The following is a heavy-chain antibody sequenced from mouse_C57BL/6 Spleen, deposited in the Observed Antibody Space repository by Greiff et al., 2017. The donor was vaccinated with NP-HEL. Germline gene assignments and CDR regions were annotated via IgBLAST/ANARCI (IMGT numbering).Heavy chain of an antibody. CDR3: ARYYYGRAFDY. D-gene: IGHD1-1*01. CDR1: GYTFTSYW. J-gene: IGHJ2*01. Sequence: VQLQQPGAELVMPGASVKLSCKASGYTFTSYWMHWVKQRPGQGLEWIGEIDPSDSYTNYNQKFKGKSTLTVDKSSSTAYMQLSSLTSEDSAVYYCARYYYGRAFDYWGQGTTLTVSS. CDR2: IDPSDSYT. V-gene: IGHV1-69*01.